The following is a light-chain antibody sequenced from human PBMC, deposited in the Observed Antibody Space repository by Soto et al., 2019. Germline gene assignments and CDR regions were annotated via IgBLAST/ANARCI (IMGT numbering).Light chain of an antibody. CDR2: DVS. V-gene: IGLV2-14*03. CDR3: CSYTTSNTRQIV. Sequence: QSVLTQPASRSGSPGQSITISCTGTSSDFGGYNYVSWYQHHPGKAPKLMIYDVSNRPSGVSNRFSGSKSGNTASLTISGLQPEDEADYYCCSYTTSNTRQIVFGTGTKVTVL. CDR1: SSDFGGYNY. J-gene: IGLJ1*01.